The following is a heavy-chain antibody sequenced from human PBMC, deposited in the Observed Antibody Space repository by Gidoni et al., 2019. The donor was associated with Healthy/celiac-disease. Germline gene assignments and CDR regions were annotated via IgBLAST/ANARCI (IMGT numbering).Heavy chain of an antibody. V-gene: IGHV4-34*01. Sequence: QLQLQQWGAGPWKPSDTLSPTCAVCGGSFRGSYWSRIRQPQGKGMEWIGESTHRGSTNYNPSLKSRVTIAVDTTKNHFSLKLSYVTAADTAVYYCARGAYCSGGSCGSYYCYCMDVWGQGTTVTVSS. CDR2: STHRGST. J-gene: IGHJ6*02. CDR3: ARGAYCSGGSCGSYYCYCMDV. CDR1: GGSFRGSY. D-gene: IGHD2-15*01.